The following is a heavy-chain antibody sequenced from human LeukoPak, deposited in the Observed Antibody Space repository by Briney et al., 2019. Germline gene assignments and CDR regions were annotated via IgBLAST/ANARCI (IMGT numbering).Heavy chain of an antibody. J-gene: IGHJ5*02. V-gene: IGHV4-61*02. Sequence: SQTLSLTCTVSGGSISSGSYYWSWIRQPAGKGLEWIGRIYTSGSTNYNPSLKSRVTISVDTSKNQFSLKLSSVTAADTAVYYCARDEIVGANWFDPWGQGTLVTVSS. D-gene: IGHD1-26*01. CDR3: ARDEIVGANWFDP. CDR2: IYTSGST. CDR1: GGSISSGSYY.